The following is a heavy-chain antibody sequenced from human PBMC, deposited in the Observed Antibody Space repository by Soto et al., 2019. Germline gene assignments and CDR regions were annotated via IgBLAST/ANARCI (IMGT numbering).Heavy chain of an antibody. CDR1: GYTFTTYG. Sequence: QAQLVQSGGEMKKAGASVKVSCKASGYTFTTYGITWVRQAPGQGLDWMGWINPLKGDTKSAANFQGRVTMTTDTSTRTADMELRSLRSDATAVYYCARVKVPAAVLGDFDVWGQGTLVTVSS. CDR2: INPLKGDT. V-gene: IGHV1-18*01. D-gene: IGHD2-2*01. J-gene: IGHJ3*01. CDR3: ARVKVPAAVLGDFDV.